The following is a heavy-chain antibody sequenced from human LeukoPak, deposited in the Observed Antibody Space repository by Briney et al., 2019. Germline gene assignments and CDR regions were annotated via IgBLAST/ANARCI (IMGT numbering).Heavy chain of an antibody. CDR3: ARAPRGCSGGSCYSSPLYYYYYYGMDV. Sequence: GSLRLSCAASGFTVSSNYMSWVRQAPGKGLEWVSVIYSGGSTYYADSVKGRFTISRHNSKNTLYLQMNGLRAEDTAVYYCARAPRGCSGGSCYSSPLYYYYYYGMDVWGQGTTVTVSS. V-gene: IGHV3-53*04. D-gene: IGHD2-15*01. J-gene: IGHJ6*02. CDR1: GFTVSSNY. CDR2: IYSGGST.